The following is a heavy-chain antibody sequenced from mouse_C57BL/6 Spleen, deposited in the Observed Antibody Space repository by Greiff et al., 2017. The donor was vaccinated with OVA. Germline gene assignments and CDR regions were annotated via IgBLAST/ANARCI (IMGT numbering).Heavy chain of an antibody. D-gene: IGHD1-1*01. J-gene: IGHJ2*01. Sequence: EVQLQESGGGLVKPGGSLKLSCAASGFTFSSYAMSWVRQTPEKRLEWVATISDGGSYTYYPDNVKGRFTISRDNAKNNLYLQMSHLKSEDTAMYYCARDTTVPSFDYWGQGTTLTVSS. V-gene: IGHV5-4*01. CDR2: ISDGGSYT. CDR3: ARDTTVPSFDY. CDR1: GFTFSSYA.